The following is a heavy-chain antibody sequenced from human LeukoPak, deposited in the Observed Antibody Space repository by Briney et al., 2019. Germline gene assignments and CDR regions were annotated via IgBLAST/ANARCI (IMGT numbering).Heavy chain of an antibody. V-gene: IGHV3-7*04. Sequence: PGGSLRLPCAASGFTLRSYWMSWVRQAPGKGLEWVANIKQDGSETYYVDSMKGRFTISRDNAKNSLYLQMNSLRAEDTAVYFCAGAYNDWHSDYWDQGTLVTVSS. J-gene: IGHJ4*02. D-gene: IGHD3-9*01. CDR1: GFTLRSYW. CDR2: IKQDGSET. CDR3: AGAYNDWHSDY.